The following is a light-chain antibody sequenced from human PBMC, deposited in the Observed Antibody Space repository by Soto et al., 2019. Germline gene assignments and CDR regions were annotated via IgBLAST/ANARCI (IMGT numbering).Light chain of an antibody. J-gene: IGKJ1*01. CDR2: AAS. V-gene: IGKV1-39*01. CDR3: QQSYSAWT. CDR1: QFVSNY. Sequence: DIQMTQSPSSVSASVGDRVTITCRASQFVSNYLNWYQQKPGKAPNILIYAASSLQSGVPSRFSGSGSGTDFTLTISSLQPEYFATYYCQQSYSAWTLGQGTKVDIK.